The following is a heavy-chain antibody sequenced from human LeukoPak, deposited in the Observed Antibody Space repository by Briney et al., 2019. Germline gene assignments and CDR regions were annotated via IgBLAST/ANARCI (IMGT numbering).Heavy chain of an antibody. Sequence: GGSLRLSCAASGFTFSSYAMSWVRQAPGKGLEWVSAISGSGGSTYYADSVKGRFTISRDNSKDTLYLQMNSLRAEDTAVYYCAKHSGGTCYFGMDVWGQGTTVTVAS. CDR2: ISGSGGST. V-gene: IGHV3-23*01. CDR1: GFTFSSYA. CDR3: AKHSGGTCYFGMDV. D-gene: IGHD2-15*01. J-gene: IGHJ6*02.